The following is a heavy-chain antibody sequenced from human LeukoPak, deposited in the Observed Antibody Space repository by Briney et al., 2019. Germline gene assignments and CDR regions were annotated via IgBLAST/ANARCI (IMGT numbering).Heavy chain of an antibody. Sequence: PSETLSLTCTVSGGSISSSSYYWGWIRQPPGKGLEWIGSIYYSGSTYYNPSLKSRVTISVDTSKNQFSLKLSSVTAADTAVYYCAREGDILTGKSFDPWGQGTLVTVSS. J-gene: IGHJ5*02. CDR2: IYYSGST. CDR3: AREGDILTGKSFDP. CDR1: GGSISSSSYY. V-gene: IGHV4-39*07. D-gene: IGHD3-9*01.